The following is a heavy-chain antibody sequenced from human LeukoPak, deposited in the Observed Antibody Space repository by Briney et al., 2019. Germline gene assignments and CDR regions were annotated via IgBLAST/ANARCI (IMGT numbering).Heavy chain of an antibody. CDR2: FKTNSGQV. CDR3: ARRYFDY. V-gene: IGHV3-23*01. Sequence: GGSLRLSCVASGFTFSAYAMNWVRLAPGKGLEWVSTFKTNSGQVYYAESVRGRFTISRDNSKNTVYLQMNSLRAEDTAVYYCARRYFDYWGQGTLVTVSS. J-gene: IGHJ4*02. CDR1: GFTFSAYA.